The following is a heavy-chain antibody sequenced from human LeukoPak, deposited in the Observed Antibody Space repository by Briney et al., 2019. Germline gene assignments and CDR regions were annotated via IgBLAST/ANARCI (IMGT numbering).Heavy chain of an antibody. J-gene: IGHJ4*02. V-gene: IGHV4-34*01. Sequence: SSETLSLTCAVYGGSFSGYYWSWIRQPPGKGLEWIGEINHSGSTNYNPSLKSRVTISVDTSKNQFSLKLSSVTAADTAAYYCARGRYYYDSSGYRTSADFDYWGQGTLVTVSS. D-gene: IGHD3-22*01. CDR1: GGSFSGYY. CDR3: ARGRYYYDSSGYRTSADFDY. CDR2: INHSGST.